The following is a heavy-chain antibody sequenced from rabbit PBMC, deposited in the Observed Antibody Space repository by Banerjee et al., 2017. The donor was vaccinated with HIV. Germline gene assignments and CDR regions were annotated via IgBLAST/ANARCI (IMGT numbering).Heavy chain of an antibody. Sequence: QEQLEESGGDLVKPEGSLTLTCTASGFSFSSSYYMCWVRQAPGKGLEWVACIGAGYSGNTYDASWAKGRFTVSKTSSTTVTLQMTSLTAADTATYFCARVIYDDYGGYYFNLWGPGTLVTVS. CDR2: IGAGYSGNT. J-gene: IGHJ4*01. V-gene: IGHV1S45*01. D-gene: IGHD2-1*01. CDR1: GFSFSSSYY. CDR3: ARVIYDDYGGYYFNL.